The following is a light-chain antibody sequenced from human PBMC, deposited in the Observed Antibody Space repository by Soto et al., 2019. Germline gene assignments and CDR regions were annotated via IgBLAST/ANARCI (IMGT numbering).Light chain of an antibody. CDR1: QSVGSNY. CDR3: QQRNNWPIT. CDR2: DAS. V-gene: IGKV3D-20*02. Sequence: EIVLTQSPGTLSLSPGERATLSCRASQSVGSNYLAWYQQKPGQAPRIVIYDASNRATGIPVRFSGSGSGTDFTLTISSLEPEDFALYYCQQRNNWPITFGQGTRLEIK. J-gene: IGKJ5*01.